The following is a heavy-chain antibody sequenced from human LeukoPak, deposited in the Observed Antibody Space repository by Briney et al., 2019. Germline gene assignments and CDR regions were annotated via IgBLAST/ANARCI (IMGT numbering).Heavy chain of an antibody. CDR1: GYTFTSYY. V-gene: IGHV1-46*01. CDR3: ARDRVPRNIVVVVAATLRYDAFDI. CDR2: INPSGGST. Sequence: ASVKVSCKASGYTFTSYYMHWVRQAPGQGLEWMGIINPSGGSTSYAQKFQGRVTMTRDTSTSTVYMELSSLRSEDTAVYYCARDRVPRNIVVVVAATLRYDAFDIWGQGTMVTVS. J-gene: IGHJ3*02. D-gene: IGHD2-15*01.